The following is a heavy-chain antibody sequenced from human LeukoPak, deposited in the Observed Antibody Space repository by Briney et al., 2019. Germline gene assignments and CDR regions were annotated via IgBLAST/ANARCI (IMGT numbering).Heavy chain of an antibody. Sequence: GGSLRLSCVASGFTFDDYATHWVRQVPGKGLEWVSLISGDGLITYYADSVKGRFTISRDNSKNSLYLRMNSLRTEDTALYYCAKDVLVTTGWYFDLWGRGTLLAVSS. D-gene: IGHD4-11*01. J-gene: IGHJ2*01. V-gene: IGHV3-43*02. CDR2: ISGDGLIT. CDR3: AKDVLVTTGWYFDL. CDR1: GFTFDDYA.